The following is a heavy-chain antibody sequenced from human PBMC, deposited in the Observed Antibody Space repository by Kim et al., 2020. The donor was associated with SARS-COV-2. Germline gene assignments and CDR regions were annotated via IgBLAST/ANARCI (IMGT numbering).Heavy chain of an antibody. J-gene: IGHJ4*02. CDR2: TYYRSKWYY. CDR1: GDSVSSDSAA. CDR3: ARDHQYSIDY. Sequence: SPTLSLTCVISGDSVSSDSAAWTWIRQSPSRGLEWLGRTYYRSKWYYDYADSVKSRITINPDTSKNQFSLQLNSVTPEDTAMYYCARDHQYSIDYWGQGTLVTVSS. D-gene: IGHD5-12*01. V-gene: IGHV6-1*01.